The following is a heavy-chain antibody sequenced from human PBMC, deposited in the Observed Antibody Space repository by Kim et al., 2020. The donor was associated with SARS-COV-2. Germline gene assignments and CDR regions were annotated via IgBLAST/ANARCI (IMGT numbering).Heavy chain of an antibody. J-gene: IGHJ6*02. CDR2: IYYSGST. Sequence: ETLSLTCTVSGGSISSNSYYWGWIRQPPGKGLEWVGSIYYSGSTYYNPSLKSRVTISVDTSKNQFSLKLSSVTAADTAVYYCARQTRGFGYYYYGMDVWGQGTTVTVSS. CDR1: GGSISSNSYY. D-gene: IGHD3-16*01. V-gene: IGHV4-39*01. CDR3: ARQTRGFGYYYYGMDV.